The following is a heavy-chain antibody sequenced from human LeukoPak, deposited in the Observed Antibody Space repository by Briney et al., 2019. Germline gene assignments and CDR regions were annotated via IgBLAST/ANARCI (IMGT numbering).Heavy chain of an antibody. V-gene: IGHV4-39*01. CDR3: ARRTLKYRQWLVPDDY. J-gene: IGHJ4*02. CDR2: IYYSGST. D-gene: IGHD6-19*01. CDR1: GGSISSSSYY. Sequence: SETLSLTCTVSGGSISSSSYYWGWIRQPPGKGLEWIGNIYYSGSTYYNPSLKSRVTISVDTSKNQFSLKLSSVTAADTAVYYCARRTLKYRQWLVPDDYWGQGTLVTVSS.